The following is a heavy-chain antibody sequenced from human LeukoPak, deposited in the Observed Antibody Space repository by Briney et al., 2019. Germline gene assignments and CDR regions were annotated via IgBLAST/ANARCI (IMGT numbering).Heavy chain of an antibody. J-gene: IGHJ4*02. Sequence: GGSLRLSCAASRFTFSSYGMHWVRQAPGKGLEWVAYIQYDGSNEQYADSVKGRFSISRDSSKNTLYLQMNSLRAEDTAVYYCAKDGGYCSGGSCHGFDYWGQGTLVTVSS. D-gene: IGHD2-15*01. V-gene: IGHV3-30*02. CDR1: RFTFSSYG. CDR2: IQYDGSNE. CDR3: AKDGGYCSGGSCHGFDY.